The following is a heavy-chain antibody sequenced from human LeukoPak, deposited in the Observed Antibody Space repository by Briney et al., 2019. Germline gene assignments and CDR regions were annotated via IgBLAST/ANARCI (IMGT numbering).Heavy chain of an antibody. V-gene: IGHV3-7*01. D-gene: IGHD5-12*01. Sequence: GGSLRLSCAASGFTFSSYWMSWVRQAPGKGLEWVANIKQDGSEKYYVDSVKGRFTISRDNAKNSLYLQMNSLRAEDTAVYYCARIQLDIVANAFDIWGQGTMVTVSS. CDR3: ARIQLDIVANAFDI. CDR2: IKQDGSEK. CDR1: GFTFSSYW. J-gene: IGHJ3*02.